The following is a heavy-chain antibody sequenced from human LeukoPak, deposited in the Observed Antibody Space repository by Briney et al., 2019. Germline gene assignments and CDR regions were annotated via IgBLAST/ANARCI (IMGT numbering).Heavy chain of an antibody. CDR1: GYTFTVYY. CDR3: ARVGGYSYGYFDY. Sequence: GASVKVSCXASGYTFTVYYMHWVRQAPGQGLEWMGWINPNSGGTNYAQRFQGRVTMTRDTSISTAYMELSRLRSDDTAVYYCARVGGYSYGYFDYWGQGTLVTVSS. V-gene: IGHV1-2*02. CDR2: INPNSGGT. J-gene: IGHJ4*02. D-gene: IGHD5-18*01.